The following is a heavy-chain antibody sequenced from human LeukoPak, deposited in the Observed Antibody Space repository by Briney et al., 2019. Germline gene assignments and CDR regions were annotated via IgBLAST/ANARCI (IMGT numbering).Heavy chain of an antibody. CDR1: GGTFSSYA. CDR3: ARGHSPRVWQWLLVTDAFDI. J-gene: IGHJ3*02. D-gene: IGHD6-19*01. CDR2: IIPIFDTA. Sequence: ASVKVSCKASGGTFSSYAISWVRQAPGQGLEWMGGIIPIFDTANYAQKFQGRVTITADESTSTAYMELSSLRSEDTAVYYCARGHSPRVWQWLLVTDAFDIWGQGTMVTVSS. V-gene: IGHV1-69*13.